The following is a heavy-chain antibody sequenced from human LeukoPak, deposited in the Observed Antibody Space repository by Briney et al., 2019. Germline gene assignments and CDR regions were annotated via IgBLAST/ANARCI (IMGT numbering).Heavy chain of an antibody. V-gene: IGHV3-21*01. D-gene: IGHD2/OR15-2a*01. CDR2: ISSSSSYI. CDR1: GFTFSSYA. Sequence: GGSLRLSCAASGFTFSSYAMSWVRQAPGKGLEWVSSISSSSSYIYYADSVKGRFTISRDNAKNSLYLQMNSLRAEDTAVYYCARPRITYAFDIWGQGTMVTVSS. CDR3: ARPRITYAFDI. J-gene: IGHJ3*02.